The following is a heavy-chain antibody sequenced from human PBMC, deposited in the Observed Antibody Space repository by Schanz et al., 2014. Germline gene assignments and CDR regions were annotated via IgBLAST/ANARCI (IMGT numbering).Heavy chain of an antibody. V-gene: IGHV3-33*01. D-gene: IGHD1-26*01. CDR1: GFTFSSYG. CDR3: ARNRGSGGQNWYFDL. J-gene: IGHJ2*01. Sequence: QVQLVESGGGVVQPGRSLRLSCAASGFTFSSYGMHWVRQAPGKGLEWVAVIWYDGSNKYYADSVKGRFTISRDNTKNSLFLQLNSLRADDTAVYYCARNRGSGGQNWYFDLWGRGTLVTVSS. CDR2: IWYDGSNK.